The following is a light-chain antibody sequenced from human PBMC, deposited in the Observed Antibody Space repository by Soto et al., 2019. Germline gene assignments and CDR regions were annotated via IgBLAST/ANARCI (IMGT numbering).Light chain of an antibody. CDR2: AVS. Sequence: ALTQPASVSGSLGQSITISCTGTSNDIGGYNYVSWYQQHPGKAPKLMIYAVSNRPSGVSNRFSGSKSGNTASLTISGLQAEDEADYYCSSYTTRSSIVFGGGTKLTVL. V-gene: IGLV2-14*03. CDR3: SSYTTRSSIV. J-gene: IGLJ3*02. CDR1: SNDIGGYNY.